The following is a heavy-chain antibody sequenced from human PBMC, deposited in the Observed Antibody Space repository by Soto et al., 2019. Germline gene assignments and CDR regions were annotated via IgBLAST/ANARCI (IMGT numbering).Heavy chain of an antibody. CDR3: ASDLFGSGSFAYYYGMDV. CDR1: GFFFSNYW. V-gene: IGHV3-74*01. J-gene: IGHJ6*02. D-gene: IGHD3-10*01. CDR2: IDTDGGGA. Sequence: GGSLRLSCAASGFFFSNYWMHWVRQAPGKGLFWVSRIDTDGGGAIYADSVKGRFTISRDNAKNTLYLHMNSLRAEDTAVYYCASDLFGSGSFAYYYGMDVWGQGTTVTVSS.